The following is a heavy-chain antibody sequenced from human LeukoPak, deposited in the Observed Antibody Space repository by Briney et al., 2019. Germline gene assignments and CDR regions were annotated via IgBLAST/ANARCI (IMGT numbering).Heavy chain of an antibody. Sequence: GGSLRLSCAASGFTFSSYAMHWVRQAPGKGLEWVAVISYDGSNKYYADSVKGRFTISRDNSKNTLYLQMNSLRAEDTAVYYCARAVPPLDSSGYQDYWGQGTLVTVSS. V-gene: IGHV3-30*14. CDR3: ARAVPPLDSSGYQDY. CDR1: GFTFSSYA. CDR2: ISYDGSNK. J-gene: IGHJ4*02. D-gene: IGHD3-22*01.